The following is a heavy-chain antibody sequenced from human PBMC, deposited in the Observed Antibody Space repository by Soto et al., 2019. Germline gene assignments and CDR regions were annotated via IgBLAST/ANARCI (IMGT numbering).Heavy chain of an antibody. J-gene: IGHJ4*02. CDR3: ARVPGYCSGGSCTDY. D-gene: IGHD2-15*01. V-gene: IGHV3-21*01. CDR1: GFTFSSYS. Sequence: VQLVESGGGLVKPGGSLRLSCAASGFTFSSYSMNWVRQAPGKGLEWVSSISSSSSYIYYADSVKGRFTISRDNAKNSLYLQMNSLRAEDTAVYYCARVPGYCSGGSCTDYWGQGTLVTVSS. CDR2: ISSSSSYI.